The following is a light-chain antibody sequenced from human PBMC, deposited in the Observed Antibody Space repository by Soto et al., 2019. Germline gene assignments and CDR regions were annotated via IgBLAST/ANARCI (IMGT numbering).Light chain of an antibody. CDR2: EVR. V-gene: IGLV2-14*01. J-gene: IGLJ3*02. CDR1: MRDVGAYNL. Sequence: QSALTQPASVSGSPGQSITISCAGTMRDVGAYNLVSWYQQHPGRAPQLIIYEVRNRPSGVSNRFSGSKSGNTASLTISGLQAEDEADYYCSSYTSSSTRVFGGGTKVTVL. CDR3: SSYTSSSTRV.